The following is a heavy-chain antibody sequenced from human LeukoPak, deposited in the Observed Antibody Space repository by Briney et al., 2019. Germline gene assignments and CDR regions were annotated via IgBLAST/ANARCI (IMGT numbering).Heavy chain of an antibody. V-gene: IGHV4-59*08. CDR3: ARVVVAASYGMDV. D-gene: IGHD2-15*01. J-gene: IGHJ6*02. Sequence: SETLSLTCSVSGGSIRNYYWSWIRQPPGKGLEWIGYIYYSGSTNYNPSLKSRVTISVDTSENQFSLKLSSVTAADTAVYYCARVVVAASYGMDVWGQGTTVTVSS. CDR1: GGSIRNYY. CDR2: IYYSGST.